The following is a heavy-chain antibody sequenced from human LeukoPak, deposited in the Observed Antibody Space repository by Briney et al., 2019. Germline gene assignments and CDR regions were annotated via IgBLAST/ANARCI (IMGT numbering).Heavy chain of an antibody. Sequence: SVKVSCKPSGYTFSSYYIHWVRQAPGQGLEWMGIINPSGGSTNYAQKLQGRVTMTRDTSTSTVFMELSSLRSEDTAVYFCARGPPGWVYGTSKRGLFDPWGQGTLVTVSS. CDR2: INPSGGST. V-gene: IGHV1-46*04. CDR1: GYTFSSYY. J-gene: IGHJ5*02. CDR3: ARGPPGWVYGTSKRGLFDP. D-gene: IGHD2-2*01.